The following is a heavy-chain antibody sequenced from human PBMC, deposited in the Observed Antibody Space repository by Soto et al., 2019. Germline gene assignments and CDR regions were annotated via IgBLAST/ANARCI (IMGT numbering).Heavy chain of an antibody. J-gene: IGHJ4*01. CDR3: AIARDGYNLFLDY. CDR1: GFTLGDYG. V-gene: IGHV3-49*03. Sequence: GGSLRLACTPSGFTLGDYGMSWFRQAPGKGLEWVGFIRSKANGGETQYAASVQGRFTISRDESKNIAYLEINSLKTEDTAVYYCAIARDGYNLFLDYWGQRTLVTVSS. D-gene: IGHD5-12*01. CDR2: IRSKANGGET.